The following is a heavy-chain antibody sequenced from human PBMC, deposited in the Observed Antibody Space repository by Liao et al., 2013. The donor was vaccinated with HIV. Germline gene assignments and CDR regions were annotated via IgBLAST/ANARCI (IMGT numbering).Heavy chain of an antibody. J-gene: IGHJ3*02. CDR3: ARVGPHGVDGLDI. V-gene: IGHV4-4*07. CDR1: GDSINSFY. CDR2: IYSTGST. Sequence: QVQLQESGPGLVKPSETLSLICSVSGDSINSFYWSWIRQPAGKRLEWIGRIYSTGSTIYNPSLERRVTMSIDTSKNRFSLRLSSVTAADTAVYYCARVGPHGVDGLDIWGQGTLVTVSS. D-gene: IGHD5-24*01.